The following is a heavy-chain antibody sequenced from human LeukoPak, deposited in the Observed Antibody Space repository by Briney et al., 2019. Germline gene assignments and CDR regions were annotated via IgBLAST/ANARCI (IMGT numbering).Heavy chain of an antibody. Sequence: GGSLRLSCAASGFTFSSYAMSWVRQAPGKGLEWVSAISGSGGSTYYADSVKGRFTISRDNSKNTLYLQMNSLRAEATAVYYCAKGEYYYGSGSLYYFDYWGQGTLVTVSS. J-gene: IGHJ4*02. CDR1: GFTFSSYA. CDR3: AKGEYYYGSGSLYYFDY. D-gene: IGHD3-10*01. CDR2: ISGSGGST. V-gene: IGHV3-23*01.